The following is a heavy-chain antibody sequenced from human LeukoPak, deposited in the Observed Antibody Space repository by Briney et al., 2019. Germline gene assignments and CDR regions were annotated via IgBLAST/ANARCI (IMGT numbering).Heavy chain of an antibody. D-gene: IGHD6-19*01. J-gene: IGHJ6*03. V-gene: IGHV3-23*01. CDR2: ISGSGGST. CDR1: GFPFSINT. CDR3: AKDSYGGIAVADDYYYMDV. Sequence: GGSLRLSCVASGFPFSINTMNWVRQAPGKGLEWVSAISGSGGSTYYADSVKGRFTISRDNSKNTLYLQMNSLRAEDTAVYYCAKDSYGGIAVADDYYYMDVWGKGTTVTISS.